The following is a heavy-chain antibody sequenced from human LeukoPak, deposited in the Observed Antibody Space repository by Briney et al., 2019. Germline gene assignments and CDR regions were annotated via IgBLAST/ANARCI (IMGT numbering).Heavy chain of an antibody. D-gene: IGHD3-10*01. J-gene: IGHJ6*03. CDR1: GFTFSSYG. V-gene: IGHV3-74*01. Sequence: GGSLRLSCAAPGFTFSSYGMHWVRQAPGKGLVWVSRINNDGSSTSYADSVQGRFTISRDNAKNTLYLQMNSLRAEDTALYYCARVARGDYYYYYMDVWGKGTTVTVSS. CDR3: ARVARGDYYYYYMDV. CDR2: INNDGSST.